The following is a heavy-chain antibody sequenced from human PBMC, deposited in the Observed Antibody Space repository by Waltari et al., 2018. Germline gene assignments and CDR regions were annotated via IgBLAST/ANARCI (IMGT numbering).Heavy chain of an antibody. Sequence: QESGPGLVKPSETLSLTCTVSGGSISSYYWSWIRQPPGKGLEWIGYIYYSGSTNYNPSLKSRVTISVDTSKNQFSLKLSSVTAADTAVYYCARLTDFWSGYWVDYWGQGTLVTVSS. CDR2: IYYSGST. J-gene: IGHJ4*02. CDR3: ARLTDFWSGYWVDY. V-gene: IGHV4-59*01. CDR1: GGSISSYY. D-gene: IGHD3-3*01.